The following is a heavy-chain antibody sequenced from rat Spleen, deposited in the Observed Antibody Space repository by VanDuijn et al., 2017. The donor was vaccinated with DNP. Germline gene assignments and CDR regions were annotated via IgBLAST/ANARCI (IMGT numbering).Heavy chain of an antibody. Sequence: QVQLKESGPGLVQPSQTLSLTCTVSGFSLTTNGVSWVRQPPGKGLEWIAAISSGGNTYFNSALKSRLSISRDTSKSQVFLGMNSLQTEDTAIYFCARTASYKSGYYFDYWGQGVMVTVSS. D-gene: IGHD4-3*01. CDR3: ARTASYKSGYYFDY. CDR1: GFSLTTNG. V-gene: IGHV2S8*01. J-gene: IGHJ2*01. CDR2: ISSGGNT.